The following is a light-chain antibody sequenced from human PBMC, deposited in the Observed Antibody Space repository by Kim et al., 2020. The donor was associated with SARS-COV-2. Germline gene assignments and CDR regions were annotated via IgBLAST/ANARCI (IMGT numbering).Light chain of an antibody. CDR3: QAWDSRTVV. CDR1: KLGEKY. J-gene: IGLJ2*01. Sequence: SYELTQPPSVSVSPGQTASITCSGDKLGEKYACWYQQKPGQSPVLVMYENSDRPSGIPERFSGSNSGNTATLTISGTQAMDEADYYCQAWDSRTVVFGGGTQLTVL. CDR2: ENS. V-gene: IGLV3-1*01.